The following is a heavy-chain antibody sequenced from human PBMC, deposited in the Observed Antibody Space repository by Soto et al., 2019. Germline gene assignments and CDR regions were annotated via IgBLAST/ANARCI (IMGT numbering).Heavy chain of an antibody. V-gene: IGHV3-15*01. J-gene: IGHJ5*02. CDR1: GFTFSDAW. CDR2: IKSKSDGGTT. CDR3: TTDLWRIAVVVGSTGYFNP. D-gene: IGHD2-15*01. Sequence: GGSLRLSCAASGFTFSDAWISWVRQAPGKGLDWVGRIKSKSDGGTTEYAAPVRGRFTISRDDSKNTLYLQMNSLKTEDTAVYYCTTDLWRIAVVVGSTGYFNPWGQGTPVTVSS.